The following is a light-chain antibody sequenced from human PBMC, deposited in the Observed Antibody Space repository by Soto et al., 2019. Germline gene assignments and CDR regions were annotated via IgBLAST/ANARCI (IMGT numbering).Light chain of an antibody. Sequence: DVQMTQSPSTLSASVGDRVTITCRASQSVTSWLAWYQQKPGKAPKVLIYDASSLESGVLSRFSGSGSGTEFTLTISSLHPHDCATCYSHHHNIHPGTFGQGNTVAIK. CDR2: DAS. CDR3: HHHNIHPGT. V-gene: IGKV1-5*01. CDR1: QSVTSW. J-gene: IGKJ1*01.